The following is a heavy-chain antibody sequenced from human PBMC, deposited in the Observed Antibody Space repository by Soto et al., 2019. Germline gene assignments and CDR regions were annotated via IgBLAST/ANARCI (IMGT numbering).Heavy chain of an antibody. CDR1: GFTFSSYA. D-gene: IGHD3-22*01. Sequence: VGSLRLSCAASGFTFSSYAMSWVRQAPGKGLEWVSAISGSGGSTYYADSVKGRFTISRDNSKNTLYLQMNSLRAEDTAVYYCAKFREGGYYSGIFDYWSQGTLVTVSS. CDR3: AKFREGGYYSGIFDY. J-gene: IGHJ4*02. CDR2: ISGSGGST. V-gene: IGHV3-23*01.